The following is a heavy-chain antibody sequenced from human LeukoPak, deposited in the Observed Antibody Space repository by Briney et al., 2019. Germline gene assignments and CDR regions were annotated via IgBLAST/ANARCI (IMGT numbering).Heavy chain of an antibody. D-gene: IGHD3-22*01. CDR3: ARQLRDSSGYYSYYFDY. CDR2: IYPGDSDT. CDR1: GYSFTTYW. J-gene: IGHJ4*02. V-gene: IGHV5-51*01. Sequence: GESLKISCKGSGYSFTTYWIGWVRQMPGRGLERMGIIYPGDSDTRYSPSFQGQVTISADKSISTAYLQWSSLKASDTAMYYCARQLRDSSGYYSYYFDYWGQGTLVTVSS.